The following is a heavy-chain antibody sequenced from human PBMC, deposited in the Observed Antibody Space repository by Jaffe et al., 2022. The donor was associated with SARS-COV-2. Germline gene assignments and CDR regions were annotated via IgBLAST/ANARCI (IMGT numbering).Heavy chain of an antibody. CDR1: GFSFSNYG. CDR2: ISYDGRSK. J-gene: IGHJ6*02. D-gene: IGHD2-15*01. V-gene: IGHV3-30*18. CDR3: AKDPRYCSGSSCQNSYYNGMDV. Sequence: QVQLVESGGGVVQPGRSLRLSCAASGFSFSNYGMHWVRQAPGKGLEWVSIISYDGRSKYYADSVKGRFTISRDNSKNTLYLQMNSLRAEDSALYYCAKDPRYCSGSSCQNSYYNGMDVWGQGTTVTVSS.